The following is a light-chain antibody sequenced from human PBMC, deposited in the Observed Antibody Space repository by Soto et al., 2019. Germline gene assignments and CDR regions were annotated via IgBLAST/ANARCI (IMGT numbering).Light chain of an antibody. J-gene: IGKJ1*01. CDR1: QGISNY. CDR2: SAS. CDR3: QKYNSALWT. V-gene: IGKV1-27*01. Sequence: DIQMTQSPSSLSASVGDRVTITCRASQGISNYLAWYQQKPGKVPQLLIYSASVLQSGVPSRFSGSGSDTDFTLTISSLQPEDVATYYCQKYNSALWTFGQGTKVEIK.